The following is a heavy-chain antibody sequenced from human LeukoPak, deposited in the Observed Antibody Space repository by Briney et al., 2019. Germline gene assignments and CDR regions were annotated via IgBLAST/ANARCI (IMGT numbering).Heavy chain of an antibody. Sequence: GSGPTLVKPTQTLTLTCTFSGFSLNTRGGGVGWIRHPPGEALEWLALIYWDDDERYSPSLKSRLTITKDTSRNQVVLTMTNMDLVDTATYYCAHRPNFQCFFDFWGQGALVTVSS. CDR3: AHRPNFQCFFDF. D-gene: IGHD3-16*01. CDR1: GFSLNTRGGG. J-gene: IGHJ4*02. V-gene: IGHV2-5*02. CDR2: IYWDDDE.